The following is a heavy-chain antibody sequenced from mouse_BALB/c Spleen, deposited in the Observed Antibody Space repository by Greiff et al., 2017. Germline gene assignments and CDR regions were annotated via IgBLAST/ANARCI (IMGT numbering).Heavy chain of an antibody. CDR3: ARHRGFYAMDY. J-gene: IGHJ4*01. CDR2: ISSGGST. Sequence: EVKLMESGGGLVKPGGSLKLSCAASGFTFSSYAMSWVRQTPEKRLEWVASISSGGSTYYPDSVKGRFTISRDNARNILYLQMSSLKSEDTAMYYCARHRGFYAMDYWGQGTSVTVSS. CDR1: GFTFSSYA. V-gene: IGHV5-6-5*01.